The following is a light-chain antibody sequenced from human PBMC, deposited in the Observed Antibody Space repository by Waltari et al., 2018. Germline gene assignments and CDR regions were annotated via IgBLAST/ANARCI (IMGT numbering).Light chain of an antibody. J-gene: IGLJ2*01. CDR2: DVS. Sequence: QSALTQPASVSGSPGQSITISCTGTSSDVGGYNYVSWYQQHPGKAPKLMIYDVSKRPSGVSNRCSGSKSGNTASLTISGLQAEDEADYYCSSYTSSSLGVFGGGTKLTVL. CDR3: SSYTSSSLGV. CDR1: SSDVGGYNY. V-gene: IGLV2-14*01.